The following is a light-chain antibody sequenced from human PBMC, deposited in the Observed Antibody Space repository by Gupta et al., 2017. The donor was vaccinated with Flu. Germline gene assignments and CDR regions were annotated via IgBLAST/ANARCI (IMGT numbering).Light chain of an antibody. V-gene: IGKV3-11*01. J-gene: IGKJ2*01. CDR3: QQRSSRPMYT. CDR2: DAS. CDR1: QSIRIY. Sequence: APLVLSPGDTDTLSCRARQSIRIYLAGYKKKPGQAPTLLMYDASNRDAGIQVRFTGSGSGKDVTLTISSRVQEEFAGYYCQQRSSRPMYTFGQGTELVIK.